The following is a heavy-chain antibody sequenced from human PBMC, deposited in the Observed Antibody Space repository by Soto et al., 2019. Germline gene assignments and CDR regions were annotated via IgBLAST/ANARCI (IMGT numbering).Heavy chain of an antibody. CDR1: GGTFSSYA. CDR3: ASGYCISTSCYDENYYYYGMDV. J-gene: IGHJ6*02. Sequence: SVKVSCKASGGTFSSYAISWVRQAPGQGLEWMGGIIPIFGTANYAQKFQGRVTITADESTSTAYMELSSLRSEDTAVYYCASGYCISTSCYDENYYYYGMDVWGQGNTVTVSS. V-gene: IGHV1-69*13. D-gene: IGHD2-2*03. CDR2: IIPIFGTA.